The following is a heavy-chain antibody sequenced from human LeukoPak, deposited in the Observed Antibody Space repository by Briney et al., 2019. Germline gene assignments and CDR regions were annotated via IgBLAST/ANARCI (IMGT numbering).Heavy chain of an antibody. CDR3: ARSSSLITIFGVVQDYYYYYGMDV. D-gene: IGHD3-3*01. CDR1: GGTFSSYA. J-gene: IGHJ6*02. V-gene: IGHV1-69*13. Sequence: GASVKVSCKASGGTFSSYAISWVRQAPGQGLEWMGGIIPISGTANYAQKFQGRVTITADESTSTAYMELSSLRSEDTAVYYCARSSSLITIFGVVQDYYYYYGMDVWGQGTTVTVSS. CDR2: IIPISGTA.